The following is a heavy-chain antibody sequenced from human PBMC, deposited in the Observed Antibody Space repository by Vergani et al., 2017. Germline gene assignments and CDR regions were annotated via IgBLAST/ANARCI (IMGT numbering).Heavy chain of an antibody. D-gene: IGHD5-12*01. CDR3: ARTDIVATDLPTKYSYYGMDV. J-gene: IGHJ6*01. CDR2: IYSGGST. CDR1: GFTVSSNY. Sequence: EVQLVESGGGLVQPGGSLRLSCAASGFTVSSNYMSWVRQAPGKGLEWVSVIYSGGSTYYADTGKGRDTISRDNTKNTRYPQMNSQSAEDTDVYYCARTDIVATDLPTKYSYYGMDVGGQGTMVAVSA. V-gene: IGHV3-66*02.